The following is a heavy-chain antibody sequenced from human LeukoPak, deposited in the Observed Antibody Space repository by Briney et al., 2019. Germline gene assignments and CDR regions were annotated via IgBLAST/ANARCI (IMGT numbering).Heavy chain of an antibody. D-gene: IGHD6-19*01. CDR2: ISGSGAST. Sequence: GGSLRLSCAASGFTFSSYAMTWVRQAPGKGLEWVSAISGSGASTYYADSVKGRSTISRDNSKNTLYLQMHNLRAEDTAVYYCATDTYGWPYYFDYWGRGTLVTVSS. J-gene: IGHJ4*02. CDR3: ATDTYGWPYYFDY. V-gene: IGHV3-23*01. CDR1: GFTFSSYA.